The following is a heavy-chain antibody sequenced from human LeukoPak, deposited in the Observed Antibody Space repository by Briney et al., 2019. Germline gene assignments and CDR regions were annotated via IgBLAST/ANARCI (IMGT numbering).Heavy chain of an antibody. CDR2: INHSGST. J-gene: IGHJ4*02. CDR1: GGSLSGYY. D-gene: IGHD3-22*01. V-gene: IGHV4-34*01. Sequence: SETLSLTCAVYGGSLSGYYWSWIRQPPGKGLEWIGEINHSGSTNYNPSLKSRVTISVDTSKNQFSLKLSSVTAADTAVYYCAVGPGHYYDSSGYYFLDYWGQGTLVTVSS. CDR3: AVGPGHYYDSSGYYFLDY.